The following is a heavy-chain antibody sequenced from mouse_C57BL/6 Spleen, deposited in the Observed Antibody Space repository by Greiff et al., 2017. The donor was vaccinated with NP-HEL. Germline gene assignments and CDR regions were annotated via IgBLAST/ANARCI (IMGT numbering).Heavy chain of an antibody. V-gene: IGHV1-69*01. Sequence: QVQLQQSGAELVMPGASVKLSCKASGYTFTSYWMHWVKQRPGQGLEWIGEIDPSDSYTNYNQKFKGKSTLTVDKSSSTAYMQLSSLTSEDSAVYYCARHGGSSSDYWGQGTTLTVSS. D-gene: IGHD1-1*01. CDR1: GYTFTSYW. CDR3: ARHGGSSSDY. CDR2: IDPSDSYT. J-gene: IGHJ2*01.